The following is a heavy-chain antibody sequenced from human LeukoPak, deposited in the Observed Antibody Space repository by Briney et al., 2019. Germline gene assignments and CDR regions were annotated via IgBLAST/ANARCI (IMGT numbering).Heavy chain of an antibody. CDR2: ISSSGSTI. Sequence: GGSLRLSCAASGFTFSSYEMNWVRQAPGKGLEGVSYISSSGSTIYYADSVKGRFTISRDNAKTSLYLQMNSLRAEDTAVYYCARDSSYYGSGSFSDWGQGTLVTVSS. D-gene: IGHD3-10*01. CDR1: GFTFSSYE. J-gene: IGHJ4*02. CDR3: ARDSSYYGSGSFSD. V-gene: IGHV3-48*03.